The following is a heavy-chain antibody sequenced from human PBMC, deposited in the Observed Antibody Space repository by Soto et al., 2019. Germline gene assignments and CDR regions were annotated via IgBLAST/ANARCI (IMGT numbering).Heavy chain of an antibody. CDR2: IGTAGDT. D-gene: IGHD3-22*01. CDR3: ARGLSYYYDSSSYYFGY. V-gene: IGHV3-13*01. Sequence: GGSLRLSCAASGFTFSSYDMHWVRQATGKGLEWVSAIGTAGDTYYPGSVKGRFTISRENAKNSLYLQMNSLRAGDTAVYYCARGLSYYYDSSSYYFGYWGQGTLVTVSS. CDR1: GFTFSSYD. J-gene: IGHJ4*02.